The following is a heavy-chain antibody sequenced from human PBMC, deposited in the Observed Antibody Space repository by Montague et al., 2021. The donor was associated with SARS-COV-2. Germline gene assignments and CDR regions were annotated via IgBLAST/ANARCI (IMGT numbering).Heavy chain of an antibody. D-gene: IGHD2-15*01. CDR1: GGSFTGYS. J-gene: IGHJ4*02. CDR3: ARPVSGSCTRFED. Sequence: SETLSLTCAVDGGSFTGYSWNLIRQPPGKGLEWIGEVNHPGGTNYNPSLKGRVTISIDTSKNHFSLNLESVTAADTAVYYCARPVSGSCTRFEDWGQGTLVTVSS. V-gene: IGHV4-34*01. CDR2: VNHPGGT.